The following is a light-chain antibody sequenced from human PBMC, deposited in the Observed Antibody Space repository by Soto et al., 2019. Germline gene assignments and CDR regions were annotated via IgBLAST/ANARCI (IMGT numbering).Light chain of an antibody. CDR1: QTISSW. V-gene: IGKV1-5*03. CDR2: KAS. CDR3: QHYNSYSEA. J-gene: IGKJ1*01. Sequence: DIQMTKSPSTLSGSVGDRVTITCRASQTISSWLAWYQQKPGKAPKLLIYKASTLKSGVQSRFSGSGSGTEFTLTIRSLQPDDFATYYCQHYNSYSEAFGQGTKVDNK.